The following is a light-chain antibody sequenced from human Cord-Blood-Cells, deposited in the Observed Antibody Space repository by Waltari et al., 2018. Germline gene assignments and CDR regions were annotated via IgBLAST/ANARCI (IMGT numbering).Light chain of an antibody. CDR1: SSYVGGYTF. J-gene: IGLJ2*01. CDR2: DVS. V-gene: IGLV2-11*01. Sequence: QSALTQPRSLSASPGQSVTISCTGTSSYVGGYTFASWYQQHPGKAPKLMIYDVSKRPSGVPDRFSGSKSGNTSSLTISGLQAEDEADYYCCSYAGSVVFGGGTKLTVL. CDR3: CSYAGSVV.